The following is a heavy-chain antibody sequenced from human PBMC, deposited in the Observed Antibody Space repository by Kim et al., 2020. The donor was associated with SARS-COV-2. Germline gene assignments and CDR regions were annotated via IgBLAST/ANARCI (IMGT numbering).Heavy chain of an antibody. D-gene: IGHD1-7*01. J-gene: IGHJ4*02. CDR2: NGKT. CDR3: ARRNYYFDY. V-gene: IGHV1-18*01. Sequence: NGKTNYIQRHQGRVTMTTDTSTSTAYMELRSLRSDDTALYYCARRNYYFDYWGQGTLVTVSS.